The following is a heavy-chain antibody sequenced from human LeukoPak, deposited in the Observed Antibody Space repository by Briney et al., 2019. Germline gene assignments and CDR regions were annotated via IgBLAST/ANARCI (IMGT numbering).Heavy chain of an antibody. CDR3: TTGYSGYDYEFDY. J-gene: IGHJ4*02. CDR1: GFTFSNAW. Sequence: PGGPLRLSCAASGFTFSNAWMSWVRQAPGKGLEWVGRIKSKTDGGTTDYAAPVKGRFTISRDDSKNTLYLQMNSLKTEDTAVYYCTTGYSGYDYEFDYWGQGTLVTVSS. V-gene: IGHV3-15*01. D-gene: IGHD5-12*01. CDR2: IKSKTDGGTT.